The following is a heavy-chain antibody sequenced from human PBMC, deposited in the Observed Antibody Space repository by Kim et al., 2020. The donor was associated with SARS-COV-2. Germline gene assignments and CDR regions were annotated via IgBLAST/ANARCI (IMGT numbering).Heavy chain of an antibody. D-gene: IGHD3-9*01. V-gene: IGHV3-9*01. J-gene: IGHJ4*02. CDR1: GFTFDDYA. Sequence: GGSLRLSCAASGFTFDDYAMHWVRQAPGKGLEWVSGISWNSGSIGYADSVKGRFTISRDNAKNSLYLQMNSLRAEDTALYYCAKATDFYWLFWPRLDYWGQGTLVTVSS. CDR2: ISWNSGSI. CDR3: AKATDFYWLFWPRLDY.